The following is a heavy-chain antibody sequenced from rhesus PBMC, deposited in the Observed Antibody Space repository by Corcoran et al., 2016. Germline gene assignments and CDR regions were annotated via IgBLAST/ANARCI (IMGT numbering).Heavy chain of an antibody. CDR3: EPRGEVAY. CDR1: GFTFSSYA. V-gene: IGHV3-103*01. CDR2: KKRGGGST. Sequence: EVQLVETGGGLVQPGGSLRLSCAASGFTFSSYAMQWVRQAPGKGLEGTQAKKRGGGSTYYADSVKGRVTISRDNSKNTLSLQRNSLGVEDTAGYYCEPRGEVAYWGQGVLVTVSS. J-gene: IGHJ4*01. D-gene: IGHD3-34*01.